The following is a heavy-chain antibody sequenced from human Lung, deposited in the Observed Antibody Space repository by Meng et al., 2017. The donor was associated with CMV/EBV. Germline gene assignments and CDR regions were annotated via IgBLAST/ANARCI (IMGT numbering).Heavy chain of an antibody. D-gene: IGHD5-18*01. J-gene: IGHJ4*02. CDR2: INPSGGST. V-gene: IGHV1-46*01. CDR1: GYTFTSYY. CDR3: ARDRERGYSYGIIDY. Sequence: ASVXVSCKASGYTFTSYYMHWVRQAPGQGLEWMGIINPSGGSTSYAQKFQGRVTMTRDTPTSTVYMELSSLRSEDTAVYYCARDRERGYSYGIIDYWGQGTLVTVSS.